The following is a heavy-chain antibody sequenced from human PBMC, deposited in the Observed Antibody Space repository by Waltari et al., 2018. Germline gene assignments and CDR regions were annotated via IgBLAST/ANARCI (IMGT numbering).Heavy chain of an antibody. CDR2: IYYSGST. V-gene: IGHV4-59*11. CDR1: GGSISSHY. D-gene: IGHD2-2*01. CDR3: ARAGYCSSTSCYYGMDV. Sequence: QVQLQESGPGLVKPSETLSLTCTVSGGSISSHYWSWIRQPPGKGLEWIGYIYYSGSTNSNPSLKSRVTISVDTSKNQFSLKLSSVTAADTAVYYCARAGYCSSTSCYYGMDVWGQGTTVTVSS. J-gene: IGHJ6*02.